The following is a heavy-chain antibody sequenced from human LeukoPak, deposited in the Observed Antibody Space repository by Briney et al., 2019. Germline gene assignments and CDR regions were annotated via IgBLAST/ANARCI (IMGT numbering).Heavy chain of an antibody. CDR2: IYYSGST. J-gene: IGHJ6*03. CDR3: ARERSYYYYYYMDV. CDR1: GGSISSSSYY. Sequence: SETLSLTCTVSGGSISSSSYYWGWIRQPPGKGLEWIGSIYYSGSTYYNPSLKSRVTISVDTSKNQFSLKLRSVTAADTAVYYCARERSYYYYYYMDVWGKGTTVTVSS. V-gene: IGHV4-39*07.